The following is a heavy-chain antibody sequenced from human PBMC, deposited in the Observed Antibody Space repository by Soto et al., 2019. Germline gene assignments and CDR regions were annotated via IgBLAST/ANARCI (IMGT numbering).Heavy chain of an antibody. CDR2: IYHSGST. D-gene: IGHD4-17*01. Sequence: SETLSLTCAVSGGSISSGGYSWSWIRQPPGKGLEWIGYIYHSGSTYYNPSLKSRVTISVDRSKNQFSLKLSSVTAADTAVYYCARGAYDYGNDYWGQGTLVTVSS. J-gene: IGHJ4*02. CDR3: ARGAYDYGNDY. V-gene: IGHV4-30-2*01. CDR1: GGSISSGGYS.